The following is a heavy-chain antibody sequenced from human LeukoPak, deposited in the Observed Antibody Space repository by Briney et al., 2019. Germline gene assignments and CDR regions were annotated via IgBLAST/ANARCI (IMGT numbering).Heavy chain of an antibody. CDR3: ARGDDSGYYDYFDY. J-gene: IGHJ4*02. CDR1: GFTFDSNY. V-gene: IGHV3-53*01. CDR2: IYTGGNT. D-gene: IGHD3-22*01. Sequence: PGGSLRLSCAASGFTFDSNYLSWVRQAPGKGLEWVSTIYTGGNTYYAAPVKGRFTISRDFSKNTVFLHMNSLRAEDTAMYYCARGDDSGYYDYFDYWGQGALVTVSS.